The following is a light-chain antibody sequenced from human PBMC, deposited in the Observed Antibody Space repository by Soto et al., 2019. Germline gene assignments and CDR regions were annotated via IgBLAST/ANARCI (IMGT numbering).Light chain of an antibody. J-gene: IGLJ3*02. CDR2: GNR. CDR3: QAYDYSLTASV. V-gene: IGLV1-40*01. CDR1: SSNLGAGYD. Sequence: QAVVTQPPSVSGAPGQRVTISCTGNSSNLGAGYDVHWYQQLPGAAPKLVIFGNRNRPSGIPERFSGSKSGTSASLAITGLQAEDEADYYCQAYDYSLTASVFGGGTKLTVL.